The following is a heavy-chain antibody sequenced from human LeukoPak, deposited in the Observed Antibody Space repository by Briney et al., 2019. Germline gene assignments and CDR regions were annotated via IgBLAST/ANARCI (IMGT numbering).Heavy chain of an antibody. J-gene: IGHJ4*02. Sequence: GGSLRLSCAASGFTFSSHWMSWVRQAPGRGLEWVANINPGGSEKYYGDSVKGRFTISRDNAKNSLYLQMNSLRAEDTAVYYCARDGVAAGIYFDCWGQGTLVTVSS. CDR3: ARDGVAAGIYFDC. CDR1: GFTFSSHW. V-gene: IGHV3-7*03. CDR2: INPGGSEK. D-gene: IGHD2-15*01.